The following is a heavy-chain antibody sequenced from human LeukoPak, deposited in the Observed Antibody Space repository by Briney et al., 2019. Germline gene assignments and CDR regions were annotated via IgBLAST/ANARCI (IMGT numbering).Heavy chain of an antibody. D-gene: IGHD2-8*01. Sequence: PSETLSLTCAVFGGPFSGQFWTWIRQPPGKGPEGIGEINHSGSTNYNPSLRSRVTISVDTSKNQFSLKLTSMTAADTAVYYCARGWIYCTNGICSRYSYMDVWGKGTTVTVSS. V-gene: IGHV4-34*01. CDR2: INHSGST. CDR3: ARGWIYCTNGICSRYSYMDV. CDR1: GGPFSGQF. J-gene: IGHJ6*03.